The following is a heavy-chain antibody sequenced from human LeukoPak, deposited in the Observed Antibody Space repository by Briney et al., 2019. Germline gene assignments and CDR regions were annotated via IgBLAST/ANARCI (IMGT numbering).Heavy chain of an antibody. Sequence: GGSLRLSCAASGFTFTRYDMHWVRQAPGKGLECVAVISNDESNKDYGNSVKGRFTIARDNSKNTLYLQMNSLRVEDTAVYYCVLGHYGGLFDNWGQGALVTVSS. V-gene: IGHV3-30-3*01. CDR1: GFTFTRYD. J-gene: IGHJ4*02. D-gene: IGHD4-23*01. CDR3: VLGHYGGLFDN. CDR2: ISNDESNK.